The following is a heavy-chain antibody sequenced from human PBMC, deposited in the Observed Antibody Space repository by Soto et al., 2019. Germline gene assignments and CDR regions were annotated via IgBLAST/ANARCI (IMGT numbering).Heavy chain of an antibody. V-gene: IGHV4-59*08. CDR1: GGSISSYY. J-gene: IGHJ6*02. CDR3: ARHPYGGNSYYYYGMDV. D-gene: IGHD4-17*01. CDR2: IYYSGST. Sequence: SETLSLTCTVSGGSISSYYWSWIRQPPGKGLEWIGYIYYSGSTNYNPSLKSRVTISVDTSKNQFSLKLSSVTAADTAVYYCARHPYGGNSYYYYGMDVWGQGTTVTVS.